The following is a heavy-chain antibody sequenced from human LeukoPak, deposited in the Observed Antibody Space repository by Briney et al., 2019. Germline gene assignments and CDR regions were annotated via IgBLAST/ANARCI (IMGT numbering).Heavy chain of an antibody. CDR2: MNPNSGNT. CDR1: GYTFASYD. Sequence: ASVKVSCKASGYTFASYDINWVRQATGQGLEWMGWMNPNSGNTGYAQKFQGRVTITRNTSISTAYMELSSLRSEDTAVYYCARIAQFRSYDAFDIWGQGTMVTVSS. D-gene: IGHD2-21*01. V-gene: IGHV1-8*03. CDR3: ARIAQFRSYDAFDI. J-gene: IGHJ3*02.